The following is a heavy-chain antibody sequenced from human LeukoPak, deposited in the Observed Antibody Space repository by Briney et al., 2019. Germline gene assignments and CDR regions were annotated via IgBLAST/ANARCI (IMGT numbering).Heavy chain of an antibody. CDR2: IYYSGST. D-gene: IGHD3-9*01. CDR1: GGSISSYY. Sequence: ETLSLTCTVSGGSISSYYWSWIRQPPERGLEWIGYIYYSGSTNYNPSLKSRVTISVDTSKNQFSLKLSSVTAADTAVYYCARVGYSDWLLPRYYGMDVWGQGTTVTVSS. J-gene: IGHJ6*02. CDR3: ARVGYSDWLLPRYYGMDV. V-gene: IGHV4-59*01.